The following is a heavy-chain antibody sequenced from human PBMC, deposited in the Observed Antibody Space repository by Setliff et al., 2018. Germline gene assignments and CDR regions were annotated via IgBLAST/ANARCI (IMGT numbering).Heavy chain of an antibody. CDR2: INHSGST. Sequence: SETLSLTCAVYGGSFSGYYWSWIRQPPGKGLEWIGEINHSGSTNYNPSLKSRVTISVDTSKNQFSLKLSSVTAADTAVYYCARGKRWLAKDYFDYWDQGTLVTVSS. CDR3: ARGKRWLAKDYFDY. D-gene: IGHD5-12*01. J-gene: IGHJ4*02. V-gene: IGHV4-34*01. CDR1: GGSFSGYY.